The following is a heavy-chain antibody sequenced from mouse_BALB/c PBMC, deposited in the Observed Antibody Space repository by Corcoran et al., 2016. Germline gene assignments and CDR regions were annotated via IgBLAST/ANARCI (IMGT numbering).Heavy chain of an antibody. D-gene: IGHD2-14*01. V-gene: IGHV1S136*01. CDR2: INPYNDGT. CDR3: ARYHYRYDGWYFDV. CDR1: GYTFTSYV. Sequence: EVQLQQSGPELVKPGASVKMSCKASGYTFTSYVMHWVKQKPGQGLEWIGYINPYNDGTKYNEKFKGKATLTSDKSSSTAYMELSSLTSEDSAVYYCARYHYRYDGWYFDVWGAGTTVTVSS. J-gene: IGHJ1*01.